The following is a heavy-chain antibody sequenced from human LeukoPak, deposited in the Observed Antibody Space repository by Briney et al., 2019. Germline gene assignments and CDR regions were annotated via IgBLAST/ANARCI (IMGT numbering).Heavy chain of an antibody. D-gene: IGHD1-26*01. CDR1: GDSISSYY. CDR2: IYYSGST. CDR3: ARGDVVYYHIDY. Sequence: SETLSLTCTVSGDSISSYYWSWIRQPPGKGLEWIGYIYYSGSTNYNPSLKSRVTISVDTSKNQFSLKLSSVTAADTAVYYCARGDVVYYHIDYWGQGTLVTVSS. J-gene: IGHJ4*02. V-gene: IGHV4-59*01.